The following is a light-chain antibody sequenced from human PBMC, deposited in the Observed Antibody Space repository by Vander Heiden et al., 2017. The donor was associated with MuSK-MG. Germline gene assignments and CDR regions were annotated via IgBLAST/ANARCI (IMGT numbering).Light chain of an antibody. CDR1: QDITNY. V-gene: IGKV1-33*01. CDR3: QQYDTLPYT. CDR2: DAS. J-gene: IGKJ2*01. Sequence: DIQMTQSPSSRSASVGDRVTITCQASQDITNYLNWYQQKPGKAPKLLIYDASNLETGVPSRFSGSGSATGFTLTISSLQPEDFATYYCQQYDTLPYTFGQGTKLEIK.